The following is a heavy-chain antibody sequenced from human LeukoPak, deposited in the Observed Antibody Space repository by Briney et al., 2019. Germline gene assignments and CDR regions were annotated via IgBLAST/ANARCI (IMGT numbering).Heavy chain of an antibody. CDR1: GFTFSSYS. V-gene: IGHV3-21*01. CDR2: ISSSSSYI. D-gene: IGHD6-19*01. CDR3: ASAHTGYSSGWNDY. Sequence: GGSLRLSCAASGFTFSSYSMNWVRQAPGKGLEWVSSISSSSSYIYYADSVKGRFTISRDNAKNSLYLQMNSLRAEDTTVYYCASAHTGYSSGWNDYWGQGTLVTASS. J-gene: IGHJ4*02.